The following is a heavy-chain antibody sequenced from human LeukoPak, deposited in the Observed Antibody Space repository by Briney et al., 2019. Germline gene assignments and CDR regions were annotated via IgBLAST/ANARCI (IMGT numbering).Heavy chain of an antibody. D-gene: IGHD1-26*01. Sequence: GESLKICCKGSGYNFTNYWIGFVRQMPGKGLEWMGIIYPGDSDTRYSPSFQGQVTISADKSISTAYLQWSSLKASDTAMYYCARLVGVGATFWFDPWGQGTLVTVSS. CDR3: ARLVGVGATFWFDP. CDR1: GYNFTNYW. V-gene: IGHV5-51*01. CDR2: IYPGDSDT. J-gene: IGHJ5*02.